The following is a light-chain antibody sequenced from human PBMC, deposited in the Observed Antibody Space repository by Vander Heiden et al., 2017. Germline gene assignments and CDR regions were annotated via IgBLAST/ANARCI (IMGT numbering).Light chain of an antibody. Sequence: SYLLAHPPPVSVAPGQTARITCGGNNSGSKSVHGYQQKPGQDPVQGGEDDSGRPSGIPERVSGSNSGKKETLTASRVEAGNEADEYCQVWDSSSDYVFGGGTKVTVL. J-gene: IGLJ3*02. CDR1: NSGSKS. CDR3: QVWDSSSDYV. CDR2: DDS. V-gene: IGLV3-21*02.